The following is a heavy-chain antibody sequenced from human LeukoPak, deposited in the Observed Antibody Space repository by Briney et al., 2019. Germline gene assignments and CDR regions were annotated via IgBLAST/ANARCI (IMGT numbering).Heavy chain of an antibody. Sequence: SETLSLTCTVSGGSVSSGSYYWSWIRQPPGKGLEWIGYIYYSGSTNHNPSLKSRVTISVDTSKNQFSLKLSSVTAADTAVYYCATPLYYYGSGSYYYWGQGTLVTVSS. CDR2: IYYSGST. J-gene: IGHJ4*02. CDR3: ATPLYYYGSGSYYY. V-gene: IGHV4-61*01. D-gene: IGHD3-10*01. CDR1: GGSVSSGSYY.